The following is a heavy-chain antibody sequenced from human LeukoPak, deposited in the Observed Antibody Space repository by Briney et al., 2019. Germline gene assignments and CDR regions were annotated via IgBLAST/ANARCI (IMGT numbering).Heavy chain of an antibody. D-gene: IGHD6-19*01. CDR3: ARARTMYSSGWYQVVNFDY. CDR1: GFTFSNYG. Sequence: PGGSLRLSCAASGFTFSNYGMNWVRQARGKGLEWVSSISSGSSYIYYADSVKGRFTISRDNAKNSLYLQMNSLRAEDTAVYYCARARTMYSSGWYQVVNFDYWGQGTLVTVFS. V-gene: IGHV3-21*01. CDR2: ISSGSSYI. J-gene: IGHJ4*02.